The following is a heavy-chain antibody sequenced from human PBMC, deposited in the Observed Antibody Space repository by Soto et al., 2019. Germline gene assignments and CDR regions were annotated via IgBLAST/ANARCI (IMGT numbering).Heavy chain of an antibody. J-gene: IGHJ4*02. V-gene: IGHV3-21*01. Sequence: GGSLRLSCAASGFMFSAYTMSWVRQAPGKGLEWLSSITSNSDHIDYADSVRGRFTVSRDNARKSLYLQMDSLGAEATGVYYCATPYYYNHWGTGTMVTVSS. CDR3: ATPYYYNH. CDR1: GFMFSAYT. CDR2: ITSNSDHI.